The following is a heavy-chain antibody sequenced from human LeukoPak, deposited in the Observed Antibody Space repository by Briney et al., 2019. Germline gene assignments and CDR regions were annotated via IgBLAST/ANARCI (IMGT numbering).Heavy chain of an antibody. D-gene: IGHD1-26*01. CDR3: AKALSGSRTPADY. V-gene: IGHV3-30*18. CDR2: ISYDGSNK. Sequence: GGSLRLSCAASGFTFSSYWMSWVRQAPGKGLEWVAVISYDGSNKYYADSVKGRFTISRDNSKNTLYLQMNSLRAEDTAVYYCAKALSGSRTPADYWGQGTLVTVSS. CDR1: GFTFSSYW. J-gene: IGHJ4*02.